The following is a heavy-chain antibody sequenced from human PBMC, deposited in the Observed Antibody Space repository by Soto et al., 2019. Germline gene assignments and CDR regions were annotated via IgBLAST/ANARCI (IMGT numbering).Heavy chain of an antibody. Sequence: QVQLEQSGAEVKKPGASVKVSCKASGYTFTSYAMHWVRQAPGQRLEWMGWINAGNGNTKYSQKFQGRVTITRDTSASTAYMELSSLRSEDTAVYYCARDFSWFGELIASDYWGQGTLVTVSS. CDR3: ARDFSWFGELIASDY. CDR1: GYTFTSYA. J-gene: IGHJ4*02. V-gene: IGHV1-3*01. CDR2: INAGNGNT. D-gene: IGHD3-10*01.